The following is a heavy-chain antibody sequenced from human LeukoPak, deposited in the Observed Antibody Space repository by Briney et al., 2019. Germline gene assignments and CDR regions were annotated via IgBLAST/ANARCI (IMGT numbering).Heavy chain of an antibody. V-gene: IGHV3-53*01. CDR2: IYSGGSA. J-gene: IGHJ2*01. Sequence: GGSLRLSCAASGFTVSSNYMSWVRQAPGKGLEWVSVIYSGGSAYYADSVKGRFTISRHNSKNTLYLQMNSLRAEDTAVYYCAKGRGYSYGYWYFDLWGRGTLVTVSS. CDR3: AKGRGYSYGYWYFDL. CDR1: GFTVSSNY. D-gene: IGHD5-18*01.